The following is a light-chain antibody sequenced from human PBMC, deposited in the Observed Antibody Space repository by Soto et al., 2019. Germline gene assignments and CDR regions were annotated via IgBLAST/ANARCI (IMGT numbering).Light chain of an antibody. Sequence: EIVMWQSPATLSVSPGERATLSCRASQNVSSNLACYQQKPGQAPRLLIYGASTGATGIPARFSGSGSGTEFALTISSLQSEDFAVYYCQQYNNWPPITFGQGTRLEIK. V-gene: IGKV3-15*01. CDR3: QQYNNWPPIT. J-gene: IGKJ5*01. CDR1: QNVSSN. CDR2: GAS.